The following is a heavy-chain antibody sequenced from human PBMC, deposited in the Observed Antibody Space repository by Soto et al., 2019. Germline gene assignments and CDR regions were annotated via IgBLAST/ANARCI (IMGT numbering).Heavy chain of an antibody. Sequence: GASVKVSCKASGFTFTSSAVQWVRQARGQRLEWIGWIVVGSGNTNYAQKFQERVTITRDMSTSTAYMELSSLRSEDTAVYYCAADYCSSTRCNREDYYYYGMDVWGQGTTVTVS. CDR1: GFTFTSSA. J-gene: IGHJ6*02. D-gene: IGHD2-2*01. V-gene: IGHV1-58*01. CDR3: AADYCSSTRCNREDYYYYGMDV. CDR2: IVVGSGNT.